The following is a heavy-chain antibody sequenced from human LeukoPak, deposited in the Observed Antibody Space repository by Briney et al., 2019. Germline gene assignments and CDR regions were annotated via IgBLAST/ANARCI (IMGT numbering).Heavy chain of an antibody. CDR2: ISNRGST. Sequence: PTETLSLTCGISGVSVRSHFWSWIRQTPGMGLEWICYISNRGSTAYNPSLRSRVTISVDAPKNEVSLNVRTVSPADTAVYYCAKDVSGTYYAFDVWGQGRTV. CDR1: GVSVRSHF. CDR3: AKDVSGTYYAFDV. V-gene: IGHV4-59*02. D-gene: IGHD3-22*01. J-gene: IGHJ3*01.